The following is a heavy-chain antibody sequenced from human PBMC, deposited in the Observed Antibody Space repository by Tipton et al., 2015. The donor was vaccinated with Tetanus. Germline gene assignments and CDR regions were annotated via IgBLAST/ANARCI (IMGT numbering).Heavy chain of an antibody. J-gene: IGHJ5*02. CDR2: IYYSGST. V-gene: IGHV4-31*11. D-gene: IGHD6-6*01. CDR3: ARDQGGGRVVRLNWFDP. Sequence: TLSLTCAVSGVSIRSGGYFWNWIRHHPGKGLEWIGYIYYSGSTFYNPSLKSRVAISVDTSKNQFFLKLNSVTAADTAVYYCARDQGGGRVVRLNWFDPWGQGTLVTVSS. CDR1: GVSIRSGGYF.